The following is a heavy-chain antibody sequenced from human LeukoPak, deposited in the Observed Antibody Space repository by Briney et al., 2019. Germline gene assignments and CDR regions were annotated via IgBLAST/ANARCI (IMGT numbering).Heavy chain of an antibody. J-gene: IGHJ4*02. D-gene: IGHD5-18*01. Sequence: GGSLRLSCAASGFTFSSYAMSWVRQAPGKGLEWVSAISGSGGSTYYADSVRGRFTISRDNSKNTLYLQMNTLRAEDTAVYYCAKDLTAMVDFDYWGQGTLVTVSS. CDR3: AKDLTAMVDFDY. CDR2: ISGSGGST. CDR1: GFTFSSYA. V-gene: IGHV3-23*01.